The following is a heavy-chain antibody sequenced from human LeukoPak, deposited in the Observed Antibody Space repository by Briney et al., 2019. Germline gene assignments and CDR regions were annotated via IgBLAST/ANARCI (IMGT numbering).Heavy chain of an antibody. V-gene: IGHV3-7*05. D-gene: IGHD5-24*01. CDR2: INQDGSET. Sequence: GGSLRLSCAASGFILSTYWVSWVGLAAGKGLEWVANINQDGSETFYVDSVKGRFTISRDNGKNSMFLQMDSLRAEETAVYYCVRGCDGYFGFYLWGQGTMVTVSS. CDR1: GFILSTYW. CDR3: VRGCDGYFGFYL. J-gene: IGHJ3*01.